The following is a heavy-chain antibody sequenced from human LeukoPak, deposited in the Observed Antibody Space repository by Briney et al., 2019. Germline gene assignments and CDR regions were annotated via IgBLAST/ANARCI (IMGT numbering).Heavy chain of an antibody. CDR3: ASQLGIGWFDP. CDR1: GGSISSYY. D-gene: IGHD7-27*01. Sequence: SETLSLTCTVSGGSISSYYWSWIRQPPGKGLEWIGYIYYSGSTNYNPSLKSRVTISVDTSKNQSSLKLSSVTAADTAVYYCASQLGIGWFDPWGQGTLVTVSS. J-gene: IGHJ5*02. CDR2: IYYSGST. V-gene: IGHV4-59*08.